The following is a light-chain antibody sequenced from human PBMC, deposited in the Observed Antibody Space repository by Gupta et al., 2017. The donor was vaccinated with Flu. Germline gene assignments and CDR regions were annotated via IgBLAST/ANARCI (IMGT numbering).Light chain of an antibody. Sequence: DIVLTQSPATLSLSPGERATLSCRASQSVSSYLAWYQQKPGQAPRLFIYDASNRATGIPARFSGRGSGTDFTLTISRLEPEDFAVYFCQQRSNWPRTFGEGTKVEIK. CDR3: QQRSNWPRT. CDR1: QSVSSY. V-gene: IGKV3-11*01. J-gene: IGKJ4*01. CDR2: DAS.